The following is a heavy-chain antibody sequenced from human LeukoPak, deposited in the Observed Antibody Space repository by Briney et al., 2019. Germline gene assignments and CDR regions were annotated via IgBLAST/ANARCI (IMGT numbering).Heavy chain of an antibody. CDR2: TSSGGSIK. Sequence: LSLTCTVSGGSISSYYWSWIRQPPGKGLEWVTYTSSGGSIKSYADSVKGRFSISRDSAKNSLYLEMNSLRAEDTAVYYCARVVRGGNSGYAFDIWGQGTMVTVSS. D-gene: IGHD4-23*01. CDR3: ARVVRGGNSGYAFDI. V-gene: IGHV3-11*01. CDR1: GGSISSYY. J-gene: IGHJ3*02.